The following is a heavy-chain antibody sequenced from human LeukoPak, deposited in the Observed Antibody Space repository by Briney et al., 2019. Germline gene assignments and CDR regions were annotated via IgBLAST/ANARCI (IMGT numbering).Heavy chain of an antibody. CDR3: ARLVSSYYDVLTGYSYWFDP. V-gene: IGHV4-4*07. CDR2: MHTSGNA. Sequence: SGTLSLTCTVSGDSISSYYWTWIRQPAGRGLEWIGRMHTSGNANYNPSLKSRIAMSVDASKNEFSLKLTSVTAADTAVYYCARLVSSYYDVLTGYSYWFDPWGQGTLVIVSS. J-gene: IGHJ5*02. D-gene: IGHD3-9*01. CDR1: GDSISSYY.